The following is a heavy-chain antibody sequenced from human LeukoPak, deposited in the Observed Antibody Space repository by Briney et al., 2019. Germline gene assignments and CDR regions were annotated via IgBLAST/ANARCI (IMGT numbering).Heavy chain of an antibody. CDR1: GYNFISYY. CDR2: INPSGGST. D-gene: IGHD2/OR15-2a*01. J-gene: IGHJ6*02. CDR3: AREDVVIVDAVRYYYYGMDV. Sequence: ASVNVSCKASGYNFISYYMHWVRQAPGQGLDWMGIINPSGGSTSYAQKFQDRVTMTRDTSTSTVYMELSSLKSEDTAVYYCAREDVVIVDAVRYYYYGMDVWGQGTTVTVSS. V-gene: IGHV1-46*01.